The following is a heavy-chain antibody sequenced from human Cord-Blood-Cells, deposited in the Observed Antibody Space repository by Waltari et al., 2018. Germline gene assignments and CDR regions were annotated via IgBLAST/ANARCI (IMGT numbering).Heavy chain of an antibody. CDR1: GYTFTSYG. CDR2: ISAYNGNT. CDR3: ARDEAGGGSYYYYYYGMDV. J-gene: IGHJ6*02. V-gene: IGHV1-18*01. Sequence: QVQLVQSGAEVKKPGASVKVSCKASGYTFTSYGISWVRQAPGQGLEWMGWISAYNGNTNYAQRLQGGVPRTPDPSTGTAYMELRSLRSDDTAVYYCARDEAGGGSYYYYYYGMDVWGQGTTVTVSS. D-gene: IGHD1-26*01.